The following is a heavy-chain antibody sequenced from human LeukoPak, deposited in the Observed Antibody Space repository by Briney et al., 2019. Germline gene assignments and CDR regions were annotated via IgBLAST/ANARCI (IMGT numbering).Heavy chain of an antibody. Sequence: GGSLRLSCAASGFTFSGYWMSWVRQAPGKGLEWVANIKQDGSEKYHVDSVKGRFTISRDNAKNSLFLQMNSLRVEDTAVYYCARFIYYGSGSSSKILDFWGKGTLVTVS. CDR2: IKQDGSEK. V-gene: IGHV3-7*04. CDR3: ARFIYYGSGSSSKILDF. CDR1: GFTFSGYW. J-gene: IGHJ4*02. D-gene: IGHD3-10*01.